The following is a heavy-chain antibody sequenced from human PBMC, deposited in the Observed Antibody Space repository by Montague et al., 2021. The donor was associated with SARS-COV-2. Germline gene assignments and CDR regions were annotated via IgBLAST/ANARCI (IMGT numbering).Heavy chain of an antibody. V-gene: IGHV3-7*01. CDR2: IKQDGREK. Sequence: SLRLSCAVSGFTFSDYWMGWVRQAPGKGPEWVANIKQDGREKYYLDSVKGRFTIPRDNAKSSLYLQMNSLSAEDTALYYCVRTFYYRTLFDSWGQGTLITVSS. J-gene: IGHJ4*02. CDR1: GFTFSDYW. CDR3: VRTFYYRTLFDS. D-gene: IGHD3-10*01.